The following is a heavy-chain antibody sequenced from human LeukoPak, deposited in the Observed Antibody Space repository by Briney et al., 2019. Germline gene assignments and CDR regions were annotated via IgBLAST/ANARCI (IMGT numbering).Heavy chain of an antibody. CDR3: AREGEGNGYEMGAFDI. V-gene: IGHV1-18*01. Sequence: ASVKVSCEASGYTFISYGISWVRQAPGQGLEWMGWISAYNGNTNYVQKLQGRVTMTTDTSTSTAYMELRSLRSDDTAVYYCAREGEGNGYEMGAFDIWGQGTMVTVFS. CDR2: ISAYNGNT. J-gene: IGHJ3*02. D-gene: IGHD5-12*01. CDR1: GYTFISYG.